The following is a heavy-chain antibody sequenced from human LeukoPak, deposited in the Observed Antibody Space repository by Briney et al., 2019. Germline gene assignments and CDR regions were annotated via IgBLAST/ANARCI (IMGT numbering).Heavy chain of an antibody. D-gene: IGHD3-22*01. Sequence: SETLSLTCTVSGGSISTSSYYWGWIRQPPGKGLEWIGYIYYSGSTNYNPSLKSRVTISVDTSKNQFSLKLSSVTAADTAVYYCARATYDSSGYFEKLMFDPWGQGTLVTVSS. V-gene: IGHV4-61*05. CDR3: ARATYDSSGYFEKLMFDP. CDR1: GGSISTSSYY. CDR2: IYYSGST. J-gene: IGHJ5*02.